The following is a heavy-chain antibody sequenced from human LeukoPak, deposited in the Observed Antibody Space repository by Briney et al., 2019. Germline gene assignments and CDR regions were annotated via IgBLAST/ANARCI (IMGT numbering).Heavy chain of an antibody. Sequence: GESLKISCKASGYTFTGYYMHWVRQAPGQGLEWMGWINPNSGGTNYAQKFQGRVTMTRDTSISTAYMELSRLRSDDTAVYYCAREVRLRLGESRFRNNWFDPWGQGTLVTVSS. CDR1: GYTFTGYY. D-gene: IGHD3-16*01. CDR3: AREVRLRLGESRFRNNWFDP. J-gene: IGHJ5*02. CDR2: INPNSGGT. V-gene: IGHV1-2*02.